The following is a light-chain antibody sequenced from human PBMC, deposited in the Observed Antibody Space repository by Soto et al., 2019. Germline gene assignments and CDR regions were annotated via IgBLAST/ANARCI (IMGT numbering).Light chain of an antibody. Sequence: QAVVTQEPSLTVSPGGTVTRTCESSAGAVTSDYFPNWFQQRPGQTPRSLIYNTNNKHSWTPARFSGSLLGGKAALTLSGVQPEDEADYYCLLYYGPAYVFGTGTKVTVL. V-gene: IGLV7-43*01. CDR2: NTN. CDR3: LLYYGPAYV. J-gene: IGLJ1*01. CDR1: AGAVTSDYF.